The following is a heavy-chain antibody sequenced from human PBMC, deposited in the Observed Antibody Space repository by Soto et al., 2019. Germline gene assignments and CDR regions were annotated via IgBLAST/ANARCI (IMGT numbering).Heavy chain of an antibody. Sequence: QVQLVESGGGVFQPGTSLRLSCAASGFTFRQYGMHWVRQAPGKGLDWVAVILYDGTKEYYADSVKGRFTISRDNPGNLVFLLMNSLRAEDTGVYFSVRGCSSGVHLTCLEFWGQGTTVVVSS. CDR2: ILYDGTKE. CDR3: VRGCSSGVHLTCLEF. D-gene: IGHD6-19*01. CDR1: GFTFRQYG. J-gene: IGHJ3*01. V-gene: IGHV3-33*02.